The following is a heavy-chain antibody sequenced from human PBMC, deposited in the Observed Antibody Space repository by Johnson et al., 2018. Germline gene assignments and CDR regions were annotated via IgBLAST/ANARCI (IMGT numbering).Heavy chain of an antibody. J-gene: IGHJ1*01. CDR2: ITFSGDTS. CDR1: GFTFRSYA. D-gene: IGHD6-13*01. CDR3: AKDPHDNSWYRYFQE. Sequence: VQLVESWGGLVQPGGSLRLSCAASGFTFRSYAMTWVRQAPGRGLEWVSSITFSGDTSYYADSVKGRFTISRDISKNTLYLQMNSLRAEDTAVYFCAKDPHDNSWYRYFQEWGQGTLVTVSS. V-gene: IGHV3-23*04.